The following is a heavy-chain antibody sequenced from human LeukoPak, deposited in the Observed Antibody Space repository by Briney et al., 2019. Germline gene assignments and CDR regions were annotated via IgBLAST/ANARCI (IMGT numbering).Heavy chain of an antibody. J-gene: IGHJ4*02. CDR1: GGSVSSGSYY. CDR3: ARDYGTYRDY. CDR2: IYYSGST. Sequence: SETLSLTCTVSGGSVSSGSYYWSWIRQPPGKGLEWIGYIYYSGSTNYNPSLKSRVTISVDTSKNQFSLKLSSVTAADTAVYYCARDYGTYRDYWGQGTLVTVSS. D-gene: IGHD1-14*01. V-gene: IGHV4-61*01.